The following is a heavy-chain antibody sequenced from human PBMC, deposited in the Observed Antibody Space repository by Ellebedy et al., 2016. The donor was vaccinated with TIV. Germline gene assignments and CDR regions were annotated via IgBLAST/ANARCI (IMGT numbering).Heavy chain of an antibody. CDR1: GYTFTSYY. CDR2: INPSGGST. V-gene: IGHV1-46*01. Sequence: ASVKVSCKASGYTFTSYYMHWVRQAPGQGLEWMGIINPSGGSTSYAQKFQGRVTMTRDTSTSTVYMELSSLRSEDTAVYYCARGSTKFRAAAAGSGGLIDYWGQGTLVTVSS. CDR3: ARGSTKFRAAAAGSGGLIDY. D-gene: IGHD6-13*01. J-gene: IGHJ4*02.